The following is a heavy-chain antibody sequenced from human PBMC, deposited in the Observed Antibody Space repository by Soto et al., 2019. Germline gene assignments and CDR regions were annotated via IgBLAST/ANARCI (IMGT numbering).Heavy chain of an antibody. J-gene: IGHJ4*02. D-gene: IGHD3-9*01. V-gene: IGHV3-30-3*01. CDR3: AGGVTIFWPGLGY. Sequence: QVQLVESGGGVVQPGRSLRLSCAASGFTFSSYAMHWVRQAPGKGLEWVAVISYDGSNKYYADSVKGRFTISRDNSKNTQYLQMNSLRAEDTAVYYCAGGVTIFWPGLGYWGQGSLVTVSS. CDR2: ISYDGSNK. CDR1: GFTFSSYA.